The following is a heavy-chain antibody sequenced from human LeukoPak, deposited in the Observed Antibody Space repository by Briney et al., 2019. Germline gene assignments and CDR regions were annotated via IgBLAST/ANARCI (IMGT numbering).Heavy chain of an antibody. V-gene: IGHV3-30*18. Sequence: GGSLRLSCAASGFTFSSYGMHWVRQAPGKGLEWVAVISYDGSNKYYADSVKGRFTISRDNSKNTLYLQMNSLRAEDTAVYYCAKEYPVAAIDVFDIWGQGTMVTVSS. J-gene: IGHJ3*02. CDR2: ISYDGSNK. CDR1: GFTFSSYG. D-gene: IGHD6-19*01. CDR3: AKEYPVAAIDVFDI.